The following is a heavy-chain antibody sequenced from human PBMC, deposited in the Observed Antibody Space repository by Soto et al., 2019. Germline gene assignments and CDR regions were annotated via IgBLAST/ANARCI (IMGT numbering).Heavy chain of an antibody. CDR2: ISRTGDSA. D-gene: IGHD3-22*01. V-gene: IGHV3-23*01. CDR3: AKGPDGSGYYHNWFDS. Sequence: EVHLLESGGALVQPGGCLTISCAASGFSFSDYAMSWVRQAPGKGLEWVSSISRTGDSAYYADSVKGRFAISRDRSKNRLSLQMNSLRVEDTAVYYCAKGPDGSGYYHNWFDSWGQVTLITVSS. CDR1: GFSFSDYA. J-gene: IGHJ5*01.